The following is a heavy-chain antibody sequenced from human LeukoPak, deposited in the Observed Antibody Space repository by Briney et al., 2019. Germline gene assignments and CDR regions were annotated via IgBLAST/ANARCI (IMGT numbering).Heavy chain of an antibody. J-gene: IGHJ5*02. V-gene: IGHV1-69*05. D-gene: IGHD6-13*01. CDR2: IIPIFGTA. Sequence: SVKVSCXASGGTFSSYAISWVRQAPGQGLEWMGGIIPIFGTANYAQKFQGRVTITTDESTSTAYMELSSLRSEDTAVYYCARVPSSSDWFDPWGQGTLVTVSS. CDR1: GGTFSSYA. CDR3: ARVPSSSDWFDP.